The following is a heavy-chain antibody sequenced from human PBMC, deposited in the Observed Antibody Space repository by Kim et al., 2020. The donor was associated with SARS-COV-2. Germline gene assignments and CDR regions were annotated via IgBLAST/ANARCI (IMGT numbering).Heavy chain of an antibody. J-gene: IGHJ4*02. D-gene: IGHD2-15*01. CDR3: ARDLVVVVAASRVAV. Sequence: GGSLRLSCAASGFTFSSYSMNWVRQAPGKGLEWVSYISSSSSTIYYADSVKGRFTISRDNAKNSLYLQMNSLRAEDTAVYYCARDLVVVVAASRVAVWGQGTLVTVSS. CDR2: ISSSSSTI. V-gene: IGHV3-48*04. CDR1: GFTFSSYS.